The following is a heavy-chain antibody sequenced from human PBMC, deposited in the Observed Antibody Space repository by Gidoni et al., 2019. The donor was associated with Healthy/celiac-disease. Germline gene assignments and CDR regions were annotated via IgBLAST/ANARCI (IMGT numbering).Heavy chain of an antibody. CDR2: TYYRSKWYN. D-gene: IGHD3-22*01. Sequence: TCAISGDSVSSNSAAWNWIRQSPSRGLEWLGRTYYRSKWYNDYAVSVKSRITINPDTSKNQFSLQLNSVTPEDTAVYYCASGYYPNDAFDIWGQGTMVTVSS. CDR3: ASGYYPNDAFDI. V-gene: IGHV6-1*01. J-gene: IGHJ3*02. CDR1: GDSVSSNSAA.